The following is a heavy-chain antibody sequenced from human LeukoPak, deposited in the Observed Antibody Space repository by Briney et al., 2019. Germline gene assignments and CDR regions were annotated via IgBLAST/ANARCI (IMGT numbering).Heavy chain of an antibody. J-gene: IGHJ4*02. V-gene: IGHV4-34*01. CDR2: INHSGST. CDR1: GGSFSGYY. CDR3: ARGLGVTGY. Sequence: TSSETLSLTCAVYGGSFSGYYWSWIRQPPGKGLEWIGEINHSGSTNYNPSLKSRVTIPVDTSKNQFSLKLSSVTAADTAVYYCARGLGVTGYWGQGTLVTVSS. D-gene: IGHD3-10*01.